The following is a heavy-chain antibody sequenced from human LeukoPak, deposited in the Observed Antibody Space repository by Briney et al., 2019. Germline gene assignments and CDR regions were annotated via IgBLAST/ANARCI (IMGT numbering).Heavy chain of an antibody. V-gene: IGHV3-7*01. CDR1: GFTFSSYW. D-gene: IGHD5-18*01. CDR2: IKQDGSEK. Sequence: GGSLRLSCAASGFTFSSYWMSWVRQAPGKGLEWVANIKQDGSEKYYVDSVKGRFTISRDNAKNSLYLQMNSLRAEDTAVYYCARGMGIQLWAAGTFDYWGQGTLVTVSS. CDR3: ARGMGIQLWAAGTFDY. J-gene: IGHJ4*02.